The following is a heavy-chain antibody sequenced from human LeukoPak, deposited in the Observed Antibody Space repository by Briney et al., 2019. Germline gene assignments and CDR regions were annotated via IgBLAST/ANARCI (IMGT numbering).Heavy chain of an antibody. CDR2: IYYSGST. CDR3: ARLPAQNWFDP. CDR1: GGSISNYY. V-gene: IGHV4-59*08. Sequence: PSETLSLTRTVSGGSISNYYWSWIRQPPGKGLEWIGYIYYSGSTNYNPSLKSRVTISVDTSKNQFSLKLSSVTAADTAVYYCARLPAQNWFDPWGQGTLVTVSS. J-gene: IGHJ5*02. D-gene: IGHD2-2*01.